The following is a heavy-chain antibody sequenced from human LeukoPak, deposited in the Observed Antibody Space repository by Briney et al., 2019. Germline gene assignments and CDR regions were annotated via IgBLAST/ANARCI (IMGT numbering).Heavy chain of an antibody. Sequence: GGSLRLSCAASGFTFSDYYMSWIRQAPGKGLEWASYISSSGSTIYYADSVKGRFTISRDNAKNSLYLQMNSLRAEDTAVYYCARPNHPHNWNLGYWGQGTLVTVSS. CDR1: GFTFSDYY. V-gene: IGHV3-11*04. CDR2: ISSSGSTI. J-gene: IGHJ4*02. D-gene: IGHD1-20*01. CDR3: ARPNHPHNWNLGY.